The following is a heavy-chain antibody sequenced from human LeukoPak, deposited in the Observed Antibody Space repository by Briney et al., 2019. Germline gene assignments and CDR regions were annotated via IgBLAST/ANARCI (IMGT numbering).Heavy chain of an antibody. J-gene: IGHJ4*02. V-gene: IGHV4-4*02. CDR2: IHHSGST. CDR3: ARGYGSGYYYFDS. D-gene: IGHD3-22*01. CDR1: GGSISSTNW. Sequence: SETLSLTCAVSGGSISSTNWWSWVRQSPGMGLEWIGEIHHSGSTNYNPSLKSRVTISADKSKNQFSLKLSSVTAADTAVYYCARGYGSGYYYFDSWGQGTLVTVSS.